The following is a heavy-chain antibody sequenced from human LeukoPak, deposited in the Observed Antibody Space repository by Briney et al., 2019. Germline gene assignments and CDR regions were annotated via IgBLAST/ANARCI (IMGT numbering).Heavy chain of an antibody. D-gene: IGHD3-9*01. CDR2: INHSGST. Sequence: SETLSLTCAVYGGSFSGFYWSWIRHVPGKGLEWIGEINHSGSTNYNPSLKSRVTISVDTSKNQFSLKLSSVTAADTAVYYCARRPGHNYDILTGYYRGRNNWFDPWGQGTLVTVSS. V-gene: IGHV4-34*01. CDR3: ARRPGHNYDILTGYYRGRNNWFDP. CDR1: GGSFSGFY. J-gene: IGHJ5*02.